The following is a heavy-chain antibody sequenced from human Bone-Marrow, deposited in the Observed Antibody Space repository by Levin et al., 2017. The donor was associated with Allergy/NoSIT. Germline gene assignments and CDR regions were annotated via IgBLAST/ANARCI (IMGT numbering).Heavy chain of an antibody. D-gene: IGHD2-15*01. CDR2: IKQDGSQR. CDR3: ARSVWHNVVVDGSGVDY. J-gene: IGHJ4*02. CDR1: GFTFSNYW. Sequence: TGGSLRLSCAASGFTFSNYWMTWVRQAPGKGLEWVASIKQDGSQRNYVDSLKGRFTVSRDNAKNSLYLQMNSLRVEDTAMYYCARSVWHNVVVDGSGVDYWGQGTLVTVSS. V-gene: IGHV3-7*01.